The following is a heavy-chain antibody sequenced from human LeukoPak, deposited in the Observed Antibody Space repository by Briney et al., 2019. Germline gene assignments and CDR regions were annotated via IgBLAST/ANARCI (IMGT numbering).Heavy chain of an antibody. J-gene: IGHJ4*02. Sequence: GGSLRLSCAASGFTFSSYWMHWVRQAPGKGLEWVANIKQDGSQKNYVDSVKGRFTISRDNAKTSLYLQMNSLRAEDTAVYYCARGGWAMDYWGQGTLVTVSS. CDR1: GFTFSSYW. CDR2: IKQDGSQK. CDR3: ARGGWAMDY. V-gene: IGHV3-7*01. D-gene: IGHD6-19*01.